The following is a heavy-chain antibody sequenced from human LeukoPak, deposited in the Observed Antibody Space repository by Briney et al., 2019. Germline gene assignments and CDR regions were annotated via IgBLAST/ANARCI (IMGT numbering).Heavy chain of an antibody. CDR1: GFTFSSYG. V-gene: IGHV3-23*01. Sequence: GGSLRLSCAASGFTFSSYGMSWVRQAPGKGLEWVSDISGSGGSTYYADSVKGRFTISRDNSKNTLYLQMNRLRAEDTAVYYCARDREYYYDSSGYRAIFDYWGQGTLVTVSS. J-gene: IGHJ4*02. CDR3: ARDREYYYDSSGYRAIFDY. CDR2: ISGSGGST. D-gene: IGHD3-22*01.